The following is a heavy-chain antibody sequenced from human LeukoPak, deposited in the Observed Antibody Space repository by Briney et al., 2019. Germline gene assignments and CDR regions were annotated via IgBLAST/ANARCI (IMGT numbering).Heavy chain of an antibody. V-gene: IGHV1-2*02. CDR2: INPNSGGT. CDR3: ARDRRPRQLWLNY. D-gene: IGHD5-18*01. J-gene: IGHJ4*02. CDR1: GYTFTGYY. Sequence: ASVKVSCKASGYTFTGYYMHWVRQAPGQGLEWMGWINPNSGGTNYAQKFQGRVTMTRDTSISTAYMELSRLRSDDTAVYYCARDRRPRQLWLNYWGQGTLVTVSS.